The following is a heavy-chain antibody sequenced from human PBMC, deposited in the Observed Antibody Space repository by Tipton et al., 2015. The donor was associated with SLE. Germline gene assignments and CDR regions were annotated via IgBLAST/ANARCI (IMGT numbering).Heavy chain of an antibody. D-gene: IGHD3-3*01. CDR1: GGSISSGGYY. CDR3: ARDFWSGYGSFDY. J-gene: IGHJ4*02. V-gene: IGHV4-61*08. Sequence: TLSLTCTVSGGSISSGGYYWSWIRQHPGKGLEWIGYVYYSGSTNYNPSLKSRVTISVDKSKNQFSLRLSSVTAADTAVYYCARDFWSGYGSFDYWGQGALVTVSS. CDR2: VYYSGST.